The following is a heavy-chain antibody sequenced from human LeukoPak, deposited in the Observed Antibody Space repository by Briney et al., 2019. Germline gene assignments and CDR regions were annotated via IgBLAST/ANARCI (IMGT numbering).Heavy chain of an antibody. J-gene: IGHJ6*03. CDR2: IYYSGST. V-gene: IGHV4-59*01. Sequence: SETLSLTCAVYGGSFSSYYWSWIRQPPGKGLEWIGYIYYSGSTNYDPSLKSRVTISVDTSKNQSSLKLSSVTAADTAVYYCARTTEGGYTYDYFYYYYMDVWGKGTTVTVSS. D-gene: IGHD5-18*01. CDR3: ARTTEGGYTYDYFYYYYMDV. CDR1: GGSFSSYY.